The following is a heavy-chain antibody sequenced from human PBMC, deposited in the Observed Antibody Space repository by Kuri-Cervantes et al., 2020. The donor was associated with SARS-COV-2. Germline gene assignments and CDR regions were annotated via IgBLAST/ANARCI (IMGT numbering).Heavy chain of an antibody. Sequence: GSLRLSCALYYGTLTGYQWSWIRQPPGKGLEWIGGINHRGDTYYNPSLEGRVTISRDTSENKFSLRLSSVTAADTAVYYCARGINGYFFLYYLDVWGKGTTVTVSS. CDR2: INHRGDT. V-gene: IGHV4-34*01. CDR1: YGTLTGYQ. J-gene: IGHJ6*03. D-gene: IGHD3-22*01. CDR3: ARGINGYFFLYYLDV.